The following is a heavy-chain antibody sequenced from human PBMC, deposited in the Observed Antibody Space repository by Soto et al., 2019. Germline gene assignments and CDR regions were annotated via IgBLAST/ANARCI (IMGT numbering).Heavy chain of an antibody. CDR3: ARDRVTMVRGVSYYFDY. CDR2: INAGNGNT. V-gene: IGHV1-3*01. J-gene: IGHJ4*02. Sequence: ASVKVSCKASGYTFTSYAMHWVRQAPGQRLEWMGWINAGNGNTKYSQKFQGRVTITRVTSASTAYMELSSLRSEDTAVYYCARDRVTMVRGVSYYFDYWGQGTLVTVSS. CDR1: GYTFTSYA. D-gene: IGHD3-10*01.